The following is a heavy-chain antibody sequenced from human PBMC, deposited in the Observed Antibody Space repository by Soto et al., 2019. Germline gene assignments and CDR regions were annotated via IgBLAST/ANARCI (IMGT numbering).Heavy chain of an antibody. J-gene: IGHJ1*01. CDR3: ARTSIVAPGTEYYQN. CDR2: INAGNGNT. D-gene: IGHD6-13*01. V-gene: IGHV1-3*01. CDR1: GYTFTSYT. Sequence: ASVKVSCKASGYTFTSYTIHWVRQAPGQRLEWMGWINAGNGNTKYSQKFQGRVSITRDTSASTAYMDLSSLRSEDTALYFCARTSIVAPGTEYYQNWGQGTLVTVSS.